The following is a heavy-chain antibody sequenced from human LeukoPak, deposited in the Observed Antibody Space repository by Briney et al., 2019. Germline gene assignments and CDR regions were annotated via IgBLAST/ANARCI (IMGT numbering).Heavy chain of an antibody. J-gene: IGHJ4*02. CDR1: GFSFSTFW. V-gene: IGHV3-7*04. CDR3: AGGVSY. CDR2: IKHDGSVK. Sequence: GGSLRLSCTASGFSFSTFWMNWVRQAPGKGLVWVANIKHDGSVKYYVDSVKGRFTISRDNAMQSLYLQMNSLRAEDTAVYYCAGGVSYWGRGTLVTVSS.